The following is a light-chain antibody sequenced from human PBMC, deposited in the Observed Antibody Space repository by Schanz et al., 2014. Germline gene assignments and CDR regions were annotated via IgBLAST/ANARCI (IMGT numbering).Light chain of an antibody. CDR1: QSISKI. J-gene: IGKJ1*01. V-gene: IGKV1-17*01. Sequence: DIQMTQSPSTLSASVGDRVTITCRASQSISKILNWYQQKPGKAPKLLIFAASILQSGVPSRFSGSGSGTDFTLTISSLQPEDFATYYCLQHNSLWTFGQGTKVEI. CDR3: LQHNSLWT. CDR2: AAS.